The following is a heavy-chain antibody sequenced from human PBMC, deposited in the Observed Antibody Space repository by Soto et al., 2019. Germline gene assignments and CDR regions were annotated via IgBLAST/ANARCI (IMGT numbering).Heavy chain of an antibody. D-gene: IGHD3-10*02. CDR2: ISPYNGNT. J-gene: IGHJ4*02. V-gene: IGHV1-18*01. CDR3: ARSYVQNRPIDY. Sequence: ASVKVSCKASGYTFSNFGISWVRQAPGQGLEWMGWISPYNGNTNYAQILQGRVTMTTDTSTSTAYMELTSLRSEDTAVYFCARSYVQNRPIDYWGQGTLVTVSS. CDR1: GYTFSNFG.